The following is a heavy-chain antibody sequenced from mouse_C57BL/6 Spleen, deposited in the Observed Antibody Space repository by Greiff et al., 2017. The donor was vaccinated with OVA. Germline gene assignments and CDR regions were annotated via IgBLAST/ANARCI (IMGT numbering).Heavy chain of an antibody. CDR1: GYTFTSYW. Sequence: QVHVKQPGAELVMPGASVKLSCKASGYTFTSYWMHWVKQRPGQGLEWIGEIDPSDSYTNYNQKFKGKSTLTVDKSSSTAYMQLSSLTSEDSAVYYCALLTFDYWGQGTTLTVSS. CDR3: ALLTFDY. V-gene: IGHV1-69*01. J-gene: IGHJ2*01. D-gene: IGHD4-1*01. CDR2: IDPSDSYT.